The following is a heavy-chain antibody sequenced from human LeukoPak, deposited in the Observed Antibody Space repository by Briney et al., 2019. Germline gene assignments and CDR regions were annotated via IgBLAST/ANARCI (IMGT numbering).Heavy chain of an antibody. Sequence: SQTLSLTCAVSGGSISSGGYSWSRIRQPPGKGLEWIGYIYHSGSTYYNPSLKSRVTISVDRSKNQFSLKLSSVTAADTAVYYCARVLTDSSDYSFGMDVWGQGTTVTVSS. CDR3: ARVLTDSSDYSFGMDV. J-gene: IGHJ6*02. D-gene: IGHD3-22*01. CDR2: IYHSGST. CDR1: GGSISSGGYS. V-gene: IGHV4-30-2*01.